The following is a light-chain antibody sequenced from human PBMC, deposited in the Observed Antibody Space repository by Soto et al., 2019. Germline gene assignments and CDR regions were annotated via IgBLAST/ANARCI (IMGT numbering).Light chain of an antibody. CDR3: AAWDDSLSGVV. V-gene: IGLV1-47*01. J-gene: IGLJ3*02. CDR2: RNN. CDR1: SSNIGSNY. Sequence: QSVLTQPPSASGTPGQRVTLSCSGSSSNIGSNYVYWYQQLPGTAPKLLIYRNNQRPSGVPDRFSGSKSGTSASLAISGPRSEDEADYFCAAWDDSLSGVVFGGGTKLTVL.